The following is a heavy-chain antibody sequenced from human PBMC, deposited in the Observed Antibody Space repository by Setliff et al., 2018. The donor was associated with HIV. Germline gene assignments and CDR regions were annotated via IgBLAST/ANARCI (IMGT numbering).Heavy chain of an antibody. V-gene: IGHV3-33*01. J-gene: IGHJ6*03. CDR2: IWYDGSNK. Sequence: GGSLRLSCAASGFTFSSYGMHWVRQAPGKGLEWVAVIWYDGSNKYYADSVKGRFTISRDNAKNSLYLQLNSLRAEDTAVYYCARDQVAVDSVARWRKEYFMDVWGKGTTVTVSS. CDR3: ARDQVAVDSVARWRKEYFMDV. CDR1: GFTFSSYG. D-gene: IGHD5-12*01.